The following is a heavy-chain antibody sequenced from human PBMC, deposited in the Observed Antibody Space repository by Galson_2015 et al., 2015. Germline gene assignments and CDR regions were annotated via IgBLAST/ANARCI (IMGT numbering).Heavy chain of an antibody. V-gene: IGHV3-30*18. D-gene: IGHD3-10*01. Sequence: GLEWVAFISYDGSIRYYADSVKGRFTISRDNSKNTLYLQMNSLRGEDTAVHYCAKDQSVRGSYGMDVWGQGTTVTVSS. J-gene: IGHJ6*02. CDR3: AKDQSVRGSYGMDV. CDR2: ISYDGSIR.